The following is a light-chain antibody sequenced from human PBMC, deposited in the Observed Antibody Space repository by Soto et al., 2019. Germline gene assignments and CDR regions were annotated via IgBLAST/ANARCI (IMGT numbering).Light chain of an antibody. V-gene: IGLV2-14*01. CDR1: SCDIGAYTS. CDR2: EVS. J-gene: IGLJ1*01. Sequence: ALKQPTSVSGSPGKTITISYTSTSCDIGAYTSVSWYKQHPGKAPKVMIYEVSKRPSGVSNRFSGSKSGNTASLTISGLQGEDEAHYYCSSYTSDNRSYVFGTGTKVTVL. CDR3: SSYTSDNRSYV.